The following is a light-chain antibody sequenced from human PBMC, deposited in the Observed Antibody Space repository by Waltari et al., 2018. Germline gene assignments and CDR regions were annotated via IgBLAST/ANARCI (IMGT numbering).Light chain of an antibody. CDR3: QQYDSWPQT. CDR2: DIS. J-gene: IGKJ4*01. CDR1: QSLLHSNGNKY. V-gene: IGKV2-28*01. Sequence: DIVMTQSPLSLPVSPGEPASISCRSSQSLLHSNGNKYLDWYLQKPGQSPQLLIYDISTRIPGIPARFSGGGSGTLFTLTISSLQSEDFAVYYCQQYDSWPQTFGGGTKVEIK.